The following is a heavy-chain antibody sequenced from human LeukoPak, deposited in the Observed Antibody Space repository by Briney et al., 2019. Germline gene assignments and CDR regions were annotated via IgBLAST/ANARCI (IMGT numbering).Heavy chain of an antibody. CDR1: GDSIRDSVYY. V-gene: IGHV4-39*07. J-gene: IGHJ4*02. D-gene: IGHD6-13*01. CDR3: AREEYSSDWYGHDS. Sequence: PSETLSLTCSVSGDSIRDSVYYWGWIRQPPGKGLEWIGNVFYSGSAYYNPSLKSRVTLSVDTSKNQFSLRLTSVTVADTAFYYCAREEYSSDWYGHDSWGQGTLVTVSS. CDR2: VFYSGSA.